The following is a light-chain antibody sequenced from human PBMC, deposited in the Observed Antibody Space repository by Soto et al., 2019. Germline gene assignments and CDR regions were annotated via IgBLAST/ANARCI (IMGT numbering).Light chain of an antibody. V-gene: IGLV2-11*01. J-gene: IGLJ1*01. CDR3: CSYAGSYSYV. CDR1: SSDVGGYNY. CDR2: DVS. Sequence: QSALTQPRSVSGSPGQSVTISCTGTSSDVGGYNYVSWYQQHPGKAPKLMIYDVSKRPSGVPDRVSGSKSGNTASRTISGLQAEDEADYYCCSYAGSYSYVFGTGTKLTVL.